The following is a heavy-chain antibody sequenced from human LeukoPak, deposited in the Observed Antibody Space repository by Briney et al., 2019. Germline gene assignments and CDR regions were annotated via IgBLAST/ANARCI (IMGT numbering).Heavy chain of an antibody. Sequence: PGGSLRLSCAASGFTFSSSAMSWVRQVPGKGLEWVSGISASGGSTNYADSVRGRFTISRDNSKNTLYVQMYSLRAEDTAVYYCAKQLGYCSDGSCYFPYWGQGTLVTVSS. J-gene: IGHJ4*02. CDR3: AKQLGYCSDGSCYFPY. V-gene: IGHV3-23*01. CDR1: GFTFSSSA. D-gene: IGHD2-15*01. CDR2: ISASGGST.